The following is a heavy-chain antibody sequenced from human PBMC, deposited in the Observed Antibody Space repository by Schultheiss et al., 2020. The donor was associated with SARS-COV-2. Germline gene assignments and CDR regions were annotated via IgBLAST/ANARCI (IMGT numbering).Heavy chain of an antibody. CDR1: GFTFSSYS. J-gene: IGHJ4*02. CDR2: ISSSSSYI. V-gene: IGHV3-21*01. D-gene: IGHD5-18*01. Sequence: GGSLRLSCAASGFTFSSYSMNWVRQAPGKGLEWVSSISSSSSYIYYADSVKGRFTISRDNAKNSLYLQMNSLRAEDTAVYYCARERARLGYSYGNFDYWGQGTLVTVSS. CDR3: ARERARLGYSYGNFDY.